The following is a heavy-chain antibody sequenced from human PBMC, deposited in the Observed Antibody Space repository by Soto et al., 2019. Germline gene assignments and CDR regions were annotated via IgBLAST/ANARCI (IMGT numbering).Heavy chain of an antibody. D-gene: IGHD1-26*01. Sequence: SETLSLTCTVSGGSISRYYWSWIRQPPGKGLEWIGYIYYSGSTNYNPSLKSRVTISVDTSKNQFSLKLSSVTAADTAVYYCARGVGSSPPQYWGRGTLVNVSS. J-gene: IGHJ4*02. CDR3: ARGVGSSPPQY. V-gene: IGHV4-59*01. CDR1: GGSISRYY. CDR2: IYYSGST.